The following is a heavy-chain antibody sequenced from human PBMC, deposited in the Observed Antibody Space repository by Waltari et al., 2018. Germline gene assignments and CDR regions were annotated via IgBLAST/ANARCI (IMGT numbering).Heavy chain of an antibody. J-gene: IGHJ3*02. CDR1: EAFLGAHA. D-gene: IGHD3-3*01. CDR3: ARGRGYDYWSGYSAEPDAFDM. V-gene: IGHV3-30*03. Sequence: QGQLVKSGRGVVQPGRSLRLPCEPSEAFLGAHAINWVGQDPGKGLEWVEDIAYDGRNRNYADSVKGRFTISRDNSKRTLYLEMNSLRSEDTAVYFCARGRGYDYWSGYSAEPDAFDMWGQGTMVIVSS. CDR2: IAYDGRNR.